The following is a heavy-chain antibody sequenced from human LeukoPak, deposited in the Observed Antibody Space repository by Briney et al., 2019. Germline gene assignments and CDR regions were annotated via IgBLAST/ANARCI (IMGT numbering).Heavy chain of an antibody. CDR2: IYSGGST. V-gene: IGHV3-53*01. J-gene: IGHJ5*02. CDR1: GFTVSSNY. D-gene: IGHD2-15*01. CDR3: AREYCSGGSCYWFDP. Sequence: PGGSLRLSCAASGFTVSSNYMSWVRQAPGKGLEWVLVIYSGGSTYYADSVKGRFTISRDNSKNTLYLQMNSLRAEDTAVYYCAREYCSGGSCYWFDPWGQGTLVTVSS.